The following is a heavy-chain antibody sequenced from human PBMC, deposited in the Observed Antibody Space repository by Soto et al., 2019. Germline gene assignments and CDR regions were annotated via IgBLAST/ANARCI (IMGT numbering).Heavy chain of an antibody. V-gene: IGHV5-10-1*01. CDR2: IDPSDSYT. CDR3: ASQSVLVATIPLSYGMDV. CDR1: GYSFTSYW. Sequence: GESLKISCKGSGYSFTSYWISWVRQMPGKGLEWMGRIDPSDSYTNYSPSFQGHVTISADKSISTAYLQWSSLKASDTAMYYCASQSVLVATIPLSYGMDVWGQGTTVTVSS. D-gene: IGHD5-12*01. J-gene: IGHJ6*02.